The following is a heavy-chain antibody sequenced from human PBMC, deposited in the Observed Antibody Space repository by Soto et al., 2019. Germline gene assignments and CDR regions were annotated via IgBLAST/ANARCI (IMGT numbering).Heavy chain of an antibody. D-gene: IGHD4-17*01. V-gene: IGHV5-51*01. Sequence: GESLKISCEGFGYNFATYWIAWVRQMPGKGLEYMGIIYPGDSDSRYSPSFQGQVAFSADKSISTAYMQWSSLKASDTAMYYCARHGFYGDYASNYFDPWGQGTLVTVSS. CDR1: GYNFATYW. CDR2: IYPGDSDS. CDR3: ARHGFYGDYASNYFDP. J-gene: IGHJ5*02.